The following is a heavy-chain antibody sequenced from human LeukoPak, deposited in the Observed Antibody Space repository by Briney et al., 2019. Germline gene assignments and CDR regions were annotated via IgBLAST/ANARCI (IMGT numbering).Heavy chain of an antibody. CDR3: ARDHYFGVVPLFDP. J-gene: IGHJ5*02. D-gene: IGHD3-3*01. Sequence: ASVKVSCKASGYTFTSYAMNWVRQAPGQGLEWMGWINTNTGNPTYAQGFTGRFVFSLDTSVSTAYLQISSLKAEDTAVHYCARDHYFGVVPLFDPWGQGTLVTVSS. CDR2: INTNTGNP. V-gene: IGHV7-4-1*02. CDR1: GYTFTSYA.